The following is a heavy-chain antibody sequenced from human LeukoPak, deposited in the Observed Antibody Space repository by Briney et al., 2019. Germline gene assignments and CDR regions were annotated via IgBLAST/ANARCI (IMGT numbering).Heavy chain of an antibody. CDR2: IYTSGST. CDR1: GGSISSGSYY. Sequence: PSQTLSLTCTVSGGSISSGSYYWSWIRQPAGKGLEWIGRIYTSGSTDYNPSLKSRIIISVDTSKSQFSLKLSAVTAADTAVYYCTRAGRHYSGDDYWGQGTLVTVSS. CDR3: TRAGRHYSGDDY. D-gene: IGHD6-19*01. V-gene: IGHV4-61*02. J-gene: IGHJ4*02.